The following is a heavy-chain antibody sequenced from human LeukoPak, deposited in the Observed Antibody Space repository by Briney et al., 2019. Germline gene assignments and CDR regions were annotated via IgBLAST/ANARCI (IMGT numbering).Heavy chain of an antibody. CDR2: IYTSGST. J-gene: IGHJ5*02. CDR3: AREPRSPTRVTTWFDP. Sequence: PSETLSLTCTVSGGSISSYYWSWIRQPAGKGLEWIGRIYTSGSTNYNPSLKSRVTMSVDTSKNQFSLKLSSVTAADTAVYYCAREPRSPTRVTTWFDPWGQGTLVTVSS. V-gene: IGHV4-4*07. D-gene: IGHD1-1*01. CDR1: GGSISSYY.